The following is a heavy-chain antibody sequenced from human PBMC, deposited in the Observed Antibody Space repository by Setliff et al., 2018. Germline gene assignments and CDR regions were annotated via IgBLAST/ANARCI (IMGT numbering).Heavy chain of an antibody. CDR1: GGSISSSSYY. D-gene: IGHD2-21*02. Sequence: SETLSLTCTVSGGSISSSSYYWGWIRQPPGKGLEWIGSIYYTENTNYNPSLKSRVTISIDKFRHKFSLKRTSVTAADTAVYYCARTPRGGNSAFDIWGQGTMVTVSS. CDR3: ARTPRGGNSAFDI. J-gene: IGHJ3*02. V-gene: IGHV4-39*07. CDR2: IYYTENT.